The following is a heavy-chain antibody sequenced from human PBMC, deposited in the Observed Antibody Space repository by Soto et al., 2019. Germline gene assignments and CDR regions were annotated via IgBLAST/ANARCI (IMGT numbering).Heavy chain of an antibody. CDR2: IYQNGDT. CDR1: GGPFSSGGYY. Sequence: SETVSLTCTVSGGPFSSGGYYWSWIRQEPGKGLEWIGYIYQNGDTPYNPSLKSRVTISADTYKTQFSLKLSSVTAADTAVYYCARRDSKVSSVFDYWGKGMLVT. V-gene: IGHV4-31*03. J-gene: IGHJ4*02. CDR3: ARRDSKVSSVFDY.